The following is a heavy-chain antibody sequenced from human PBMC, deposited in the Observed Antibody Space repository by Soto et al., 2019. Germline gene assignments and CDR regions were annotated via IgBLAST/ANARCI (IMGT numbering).Heavy chain of an antibody. CDR2: IIPLFGTA. CDR3: ASGSTPGEWLLSETYNWFDP. V-gene: IGHV1-69*13. D-gene: IGHD3-3*01. J-gene: IGHJ5*02. Sequence: GSSVKVSCNASGGTFSSYAISWVRQAPGQGLEWMGGIIPLFGTANYAQKFQGRVKITADESTSTAYMELSSLRSEDTAVYYCASGSTPGEWLLSETYNWFDPWGQGTLVTVSS. CDR1: GGTFSSYA.